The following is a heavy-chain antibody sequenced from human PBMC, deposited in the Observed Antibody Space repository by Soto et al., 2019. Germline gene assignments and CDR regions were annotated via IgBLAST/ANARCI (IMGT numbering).Heavy chain of an antibody. CDR3: ARDSGVATISGPYYYYGMDV. J-gene: IGHJ6*02. CDR2: IKQDGSEK. CDR1: GFTFSSYW. Sequence: GGSLRLSCAASGFTFSSYWMSWVRQAPGKGLEWVANIKQDGSEKYYVDSVKGRFTISRDNAKNSLYLQMNSLRAEDTAVYYCARDSGVATISGPYYYYGMDVWGQGTTVTVSS. D-gene: IGHD5-12*01. V-gene: IGHV3-7*01.